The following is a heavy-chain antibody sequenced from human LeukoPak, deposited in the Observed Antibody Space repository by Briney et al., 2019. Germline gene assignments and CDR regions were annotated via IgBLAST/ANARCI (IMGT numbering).Heavy chain of an antibody. CDR3: ARGPAAGLPYFDY. CDR2: ISSGSSYI. V-gene: IGHV3-21*01. Sequence: GGSLRLSCAASAFIFSTYNMNWVRQAPGKGLEWVSSISSGSSYIYYADSVKGRFTISRDNSKNSLFLHMNSLRAEDTAVYYCARGPAAGLPYFDYWGQGTLVTVSS. J-gene: IGHJ4*02. D-gene: IGHD6-13*01. CDR1: AFIFSTYN.